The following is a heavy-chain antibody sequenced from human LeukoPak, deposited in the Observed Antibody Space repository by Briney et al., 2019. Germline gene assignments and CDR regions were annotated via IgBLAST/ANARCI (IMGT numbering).Heavy chain of an antibody. D-gene: IGHD5-24*01. CDR3: ARLYLPATRIDY. CDR1: GVSFSGYY. CDR2: INHSGSN. Sequence: SETLSLTCAGYGVSFSGYYWSWIRQPPGKGLEWIGEINHSGSNNYHPSLKSRVTISVDTSKNQFSLKLTSVTAADTAVYYCARLYLPATRIDYWGQGTLVTVSS. V-gene: IGHV4-34*01. J-gene: IGHJ4*02.